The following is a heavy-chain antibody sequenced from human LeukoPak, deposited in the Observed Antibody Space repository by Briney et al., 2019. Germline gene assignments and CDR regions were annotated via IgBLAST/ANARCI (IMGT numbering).Heavy chain of an antibody. J-gene: IGHJ4*02. D-gene: IGHD6-19*01. V-gene: IGHV3-23*01. CDR1: GFTFSSNA. Sequence: GGSLRLSCAASGFTFSSNAMSWVRQAPGKGLEWVSAINEIGGSAFYADSVKGRFTISRDNTKNTLYLQMNSLRAEDTVIYYCAKRGMAVAGPYYFNYWGQGTLVTVSS. CDR2: INEIGGSA. CDR3: AKRGMAVAGPYYFNY.